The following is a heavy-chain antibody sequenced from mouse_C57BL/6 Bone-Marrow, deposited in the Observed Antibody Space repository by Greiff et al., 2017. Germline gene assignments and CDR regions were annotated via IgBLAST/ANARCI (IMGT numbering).Heavy chain of an antibody. J-gene: IGHJ3*01. V-gene: IGHV1-81*01. CDR2: IYPRSGNT. CDR1: GYTFTSYG. D-gene: IGHD2-12*01. CDR3: ARMDYTWFAY. Sequence: VQLQQSGAELARPGASVKLSCKASGYTFTSYGISWVKQRTGQGLEWIGEIYPRSGNTYYNEKFKGKATLTADKSSSPAYMELRSLTSEDSAVYFCARMDYTWFAYWGQGTLVTVSA.